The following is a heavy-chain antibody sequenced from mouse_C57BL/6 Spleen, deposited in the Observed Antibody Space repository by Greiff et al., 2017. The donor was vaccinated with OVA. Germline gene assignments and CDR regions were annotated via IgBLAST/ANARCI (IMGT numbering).Heavy chain of an antibody. CDR3: ARPLYYYGRIAMDY. Sequence: QVQLKQSGAELVKPGASVKLSCKASGYTFTSYWMQWVKQRPGQGLEWIGEIDPSDSYTNYNQKFKGKATLTVDTSSSTAYMQLSSLTSEDSAVYYCARPLYYYGRIAMDYWGQGTSVTVSS. D-gene: IGHD1-1*01. V-gene: IGHV1-50*01. CDR1: GYTFTSYW. J-gene: IGHJ4*01. CDR2: IDPSDSYT.